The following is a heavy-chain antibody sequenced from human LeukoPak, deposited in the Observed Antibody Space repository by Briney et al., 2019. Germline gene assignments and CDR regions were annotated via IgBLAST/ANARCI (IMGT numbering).Heavy chain of an antibody. V-gene: IGHV1-18*01. CDR2: ISAYNGII. D-gene: IGHD1-26*01. J-gene: IGHJ4*02. Sequence: ASVKVSCKASGYTFTSYGISWVRQAPGQGLEWMGWISAYNGIIKYSQDFHDRLTVTRDTSASTVYMELRSLRSDDTAVYYCARGKLRGSYWTGEFDYWGQGTLVTVSS. CDR1: GYTFTSYG. CDR3: ARGKLRGSYWTGEFDY.